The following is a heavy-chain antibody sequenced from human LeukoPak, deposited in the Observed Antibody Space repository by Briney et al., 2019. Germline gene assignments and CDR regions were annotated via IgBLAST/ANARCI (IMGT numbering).Heavy chain of an antibody. J-gene: IGHJ6*02. D-gene: IGHD3-3*01. CDR1: GFTFTSFA. V-gene: IGHV3-23*01. CDR3: AKDRPSAYDFWSGYRYYYYGMDF. Sequence: SLRLSCAASGFTFTSFAMSWVRQVPGEGLEWVSSISSSGGSTYYANSVKGRFTNYRENSKNTLYLQMNSLRAEDTVVYYCAKDRPSAYDFWSGYRYYYYGMDFWGQGTTVTVSS. CDR2: ISSSGGST.